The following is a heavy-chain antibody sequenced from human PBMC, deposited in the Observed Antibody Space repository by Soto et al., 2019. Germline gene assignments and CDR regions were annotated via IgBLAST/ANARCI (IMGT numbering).Heavy chain of an antibody. CDR3: ARESGGATATLDYYYFYMDV. D-gene: IGHD5-12*01. J-gene: IGHJ6*03. V-gene: IGHV1-2*02. CDR2: INPNSGVT. CDR1: GDTFTDYY. Sequence: QVQLVQSGAEVKKPGASVTVSCRSSGDTFTDYYIHWVRQAPGQGLEWMGWINPNSGVTKYAQKFQSGVSMTRDTSIRTVYKQLSRLRSDDTAVYYCARESGGATATLDYYYFYMDVWGTGTTVTVSS.